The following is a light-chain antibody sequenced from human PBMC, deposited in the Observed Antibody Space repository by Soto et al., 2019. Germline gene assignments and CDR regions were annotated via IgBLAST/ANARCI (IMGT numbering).Light chain of an antibody. CDR2: AAS. Sequence: DIQMTQSPSSLSASVGDRVTITCRASQGIRNDLGWYQQKPAKAPKRLIYAASSLQSGVPSRFSGSGSGTELPLTNSSQQPEASATQFRQQQNTRPQTVGPGTKVDIK. J-gene: IGKJ1*01. CDR1: QGIRND. V-gene: IGKV1-17*01. CDR3: QQQNTRPQT.